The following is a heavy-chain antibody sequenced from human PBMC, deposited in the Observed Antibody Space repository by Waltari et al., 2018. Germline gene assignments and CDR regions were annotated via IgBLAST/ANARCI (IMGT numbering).Heavy chain of an antibody. D-gene: IGHD6-19*01. Sequence: EVQLVESGGGLVQPGGSLRLSCAASGFIFSSYSLNWVRQAPGKGLEWVANIKQDGSEKYYVDSVKGRFTISRDNAKNSLYLQMNSLRAEDTAVYYCARDGSSGWYVGYWGQGTLVTVSS. CDR3: ARDGSSGWYVGY. J-gene: IGHJ4*02. CDR1: GFIFSSYS. V-gene: IGHV3-7*01. CDR2: IKQDGSEK.